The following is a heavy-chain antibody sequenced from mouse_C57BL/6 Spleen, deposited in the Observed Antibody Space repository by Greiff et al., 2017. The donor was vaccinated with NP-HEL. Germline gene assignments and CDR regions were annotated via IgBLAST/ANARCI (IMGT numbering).Heavy chain of an antibody. V-gene: IGHV5-9-1*02. CDR3: TRERDYSSHDMDY. J-gene: IGHJ4*01. CDR2: ISSGGDYT. D-gene: IGHD1-3*01. Sequence: EVQLVESGEGLVKPGGSLKLSCAASGFTFSSYAMSWVRQTPEKRLEWVAYISSGGDYTYYADTVKGRFTISRDNARNTLYLQMSSLKSEDTAMYTCTRERDYSSHDMDYRGQGTTVTVSS. CDR1: GFTFSSYA.